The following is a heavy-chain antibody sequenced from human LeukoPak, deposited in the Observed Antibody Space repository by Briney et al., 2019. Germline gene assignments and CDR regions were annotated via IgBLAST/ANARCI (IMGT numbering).Heavy chain of an antibody. CDR3: ARDLVPRENDAFDI. D-gene: IGHD2-8*02. J-gene: IGHJ3*02. CDR1: GYTFTSYG. Sequence: ASVKVSCKASGYTFTSYGISWVRRAPGQGLEWMGWISAYNGNTNYAQKLQGRVTMTTDTSTSTAYMELRSLRSDDTAVYYCARDLVPRENDAFDIWGQGTMVTVSS. CDR2: ISAYNGNT. V-gene: IGHV1-18*01.